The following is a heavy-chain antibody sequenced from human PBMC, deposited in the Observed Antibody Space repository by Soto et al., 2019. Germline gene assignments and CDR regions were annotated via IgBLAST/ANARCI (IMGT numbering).Heavy chain of an antibody. Sequence: GASVKVSCKASGYTFTGYYMHWVRQAPGQGLEWMGWINPNSGGTNYAQKFQGRVTMTRDTSISTAYMELSRLRSDDTAVYYCARVDCSSTSCYYYFDYWGQGTLVTVSS. CDR1: GYTFTGYY. CDR3: ARVDCSSTSCYYYFDY. D-gene: IGHD2-2*01. J-gene: IGHJ4*02. V-gene: IGHV1-2*02. CDR2: INPNSGGT.